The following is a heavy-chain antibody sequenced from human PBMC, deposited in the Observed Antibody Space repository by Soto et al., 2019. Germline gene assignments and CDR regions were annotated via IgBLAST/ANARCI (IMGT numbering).Heavy chain of an antibody. D-gene: IGHD2-15*01. CDR3: ARPLAGPHGMDV. Sequence: PSETLSLTCTVSGGSISSSSYYWGWIRQPPGKGLEWIGSIYYSGSTYYNPSLKSRVTISVDTSKNQFSLKLSSVTAADTAVYYCARPLAGPHGMDVWGHGTTVTVSS. V-gene: IGHV4-39*01. J-gene: IGHJ6*02. CDR2: IYYSGST. CDR1: GGSISSSSYY.